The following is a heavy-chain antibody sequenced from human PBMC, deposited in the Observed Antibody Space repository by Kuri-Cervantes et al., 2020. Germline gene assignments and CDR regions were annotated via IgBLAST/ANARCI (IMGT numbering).Heavy chain of an antibody. J-gene: IGHJ6*02. CDR2: INPNSGGT. Sequence: ASVKVSCKASGYTFTGYYMHWVRQAPGQGLEWMGWINPNSGGTNYAQKFQGWVTMTRDTSISTAYMELSRLRSDDTAVYYCARGHYGDYGGRYYYYYGMDVWGQGTTVTVSS. CDR3: ARGHYGDYGGRYYYYYGMDV. V-gene: IGHV1-2*04. CDR1: GYTFTGYY. D-gene: IGHD4-17*01.